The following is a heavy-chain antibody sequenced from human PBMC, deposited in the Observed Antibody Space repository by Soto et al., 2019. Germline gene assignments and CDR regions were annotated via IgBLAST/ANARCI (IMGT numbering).Heavy chain of an antibody. D-gene: IGHD4-17*01. Sequence: GGSLRLSCAASGFTFSSYAMSWVRQAPGKGLEWVSAISGSGGSTYYADSVKGRFTISRDNSKNTLYLQMNSLRAEDTAVYYCAKGGYGDYDGNNYFDYWGQGTLVTVSS. CDR1: GFTFSSYA. V-gene: IGHV3-23*01. CDR3: AKGGYGDYDGNNYFDY. CDR2: ISGSGGST. J-gene: IGHJ4*02.